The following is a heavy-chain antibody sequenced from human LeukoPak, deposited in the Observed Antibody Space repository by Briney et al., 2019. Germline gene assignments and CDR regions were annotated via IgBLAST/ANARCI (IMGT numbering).Heavy chain of an antibody. Sequence: PSETLSLTCSVSGASISGGTYYWGWIRQPPGKGLEWIGSIYYTGSTYDNPSLKSRVTISVDTSKNQFSLKLSSVTAADTAVYYCARRGGSGRAFDYWGQGTLVTVSS. J-gene: IGHJ4*02. CDR3: ARRGGSGRAFDY. CDR1: GASISGGTYY. V-gene: IGHV4-39*01. D-gene: IGHD1-26*01. CDR2: IYYTGST.